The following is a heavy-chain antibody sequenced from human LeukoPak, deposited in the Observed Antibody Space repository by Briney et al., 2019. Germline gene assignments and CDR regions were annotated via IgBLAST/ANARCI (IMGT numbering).Heavy chain of an antibody. CDR1: GYTFTSYD. Sequence: ASVKVSCKASGYTFTSYDINWVRQATGQGLEWMGWMNPNSGNTGYAQKFQGRVTMTRNTSISTAYMELSSLRSEDTAVYYCARPRTYYYDSSGYYDDAFDIWGQGTMVTVSS. V-gene: IGHV1-8*01. J-gene: IGHJ3*02. D-gene: IGHD3-22*01. CDR3: ARPRTYYYDSSGYYDDAFDI. CDR2: MNPNSGNT.